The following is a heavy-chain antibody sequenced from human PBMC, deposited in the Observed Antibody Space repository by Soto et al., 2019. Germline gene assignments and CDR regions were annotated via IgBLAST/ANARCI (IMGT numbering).Heavy chain of an antibody. CDR1: GGTFSSYA. CDR2: IIPIFGTA. D-gene: IGHD4-17*01. V-gene: IGHV1-69*06. Sequence: QVQLVQSGAEVKKPGSSVKVSCKASGGTFSSYAISWVRQAPGQGLEWMGGIIPIFGTANYAQKFQGRVTITADKSTSTAYMELSSLRSEDTAVYYRASSIALAYGDYPYYFDYWGQGTLVTVSS. CDR3: ASSIALAYGDYPYYFDY. J-gene: IGHJ4*02.